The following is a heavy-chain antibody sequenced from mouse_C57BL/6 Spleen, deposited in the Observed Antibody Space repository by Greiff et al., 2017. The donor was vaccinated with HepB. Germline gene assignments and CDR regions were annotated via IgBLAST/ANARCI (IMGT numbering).Heavy chain of an antibody. J-gene: IGHJ2*01. CDR3: ARSRGGLYFDY. V-gene: IGHV1-77*01. CDR1: GYTFTDYY. Sequence: QVQLKQSGAELVKPGASVKISCKASGYTFTDYYINWVKQRPGQGLEWIVKIGPGSGSTYYNEKFKGKATLTADKSSSTAYMQLSSLTSEDSAVYFCARSRGGLYFDYWGQGTTLTVSS. CDR2: IGPGSGST.